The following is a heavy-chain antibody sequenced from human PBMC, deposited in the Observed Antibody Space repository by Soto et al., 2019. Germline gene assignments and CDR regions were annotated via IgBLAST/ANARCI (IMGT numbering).Heavy chain of an antibody. CDR3: ANHYSSSSFRLSYFDY. J-gene: IGHJ4*02. CDR2: ISGSGGST. CDR1: GFTFSSYA. Sequence: LRLSCAASGFTFSSYAMSWVRQAPGKGLEWVSAISGSGGSTYYADSVKGRFTISRDNSKNTLYLQMNSLRAEDTAVYYCANHYSSSSFRLSYFDYWGQGTLVTVSS. D-gene: IGHD6-6*01. V-gene: IGHV3-23*01.